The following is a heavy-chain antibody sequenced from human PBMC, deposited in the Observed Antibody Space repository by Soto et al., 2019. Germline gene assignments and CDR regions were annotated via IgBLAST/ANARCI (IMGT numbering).Heavy chain of an antibody. D-gene: IGHD3-10*01. J-gene: IGHJ6*02. V-gene: IGHV3-48*03. CDR1: GFIFRTYE. Sequence: GGSLRLSCEASGFIFRTYEMSWVRQPPGKGLEWVSYISSTDNTKYYADSVKGRFTISRDNSKNTLYLQMNSLRAEDTAVYYCAKRLVRGVIITMPIPYYGMDVWGQGTTVTVSS. CDR2: ISSTDNTK. CDR3: AKRLVRGVIITMPIPYYGMDV.